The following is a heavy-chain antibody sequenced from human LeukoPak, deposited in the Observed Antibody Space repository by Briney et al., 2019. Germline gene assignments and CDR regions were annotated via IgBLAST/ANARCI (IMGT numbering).Heavy chain of an antibody. V-gene: IGHV3-23*01. J-gene: IGHJ4*02. CDR2: ISISGSKT. Sequence: GGSLRLSCAAAGFTFSSYAMSWVRQAPGKGLEWVSAISISGSKTYYADSVKGRFTISRDNSKNTLYLQMNSLRAEDTAVYYCANEIRPNDYWGQGTQVTVSS. CDR3: ANEIRPNDY. CDR1: GFTFSSYA. D-gene: IGHD4-17*01.